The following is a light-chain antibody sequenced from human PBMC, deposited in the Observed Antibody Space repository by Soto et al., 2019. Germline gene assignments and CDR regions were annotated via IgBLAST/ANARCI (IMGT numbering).Light chain of an antibody. Sequence: DIQMTQSPSTLSASVVDRVTFTCRAILNISNFVAWYQQRPVKAVKLLIYKASNLESGVPSRFSGSSSGMYFTLTLSSLQPGDLATDYGQQYKSVSLLAIGGGTKVEI. CDR1: LNISNF. J-gene: IGKJ4*01. CDR3: QQYKSVSLLA. V-gene: IGKV1-5*03. CDR2: KAS.